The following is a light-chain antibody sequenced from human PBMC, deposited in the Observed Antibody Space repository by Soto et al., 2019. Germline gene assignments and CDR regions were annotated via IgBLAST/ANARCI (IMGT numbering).Light chain of an antibody. Sequence: QSVLTQPPSASGTPRQRVTISCSGSSSNIGSNTVNWYQQLPGTAPKLLIYSNNQRTSGIPDRFSGSKSGTSASLAISGLQSEDEADYYCAAWDDSLNGLAFGGGTELTVL. CDR2: SNN. CDR3: AAWDDSLNGLA. J-gene: IGLJ3*02. V-gene: IGLV1-44*01. CDR1: SSNIGSNT.